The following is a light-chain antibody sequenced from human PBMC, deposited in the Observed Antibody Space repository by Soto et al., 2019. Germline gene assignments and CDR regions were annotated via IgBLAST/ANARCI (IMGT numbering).Light chain of an antibody. V-gene: IGKV3-15*01. CDR1: QGISSN. J-gene: IGKJ1*01. CDR2: GAS. Sequence: MTQSPSSVSASVGDRVTITCRASQGISSNLAWYQQKPGQAPRLLIYGASTRATGIPARFSGGGSGTEFTLTISSLQSEDFAIYYCQQYKNGWTFGQGTKGDIK. CDR3: QQYKNGWT.